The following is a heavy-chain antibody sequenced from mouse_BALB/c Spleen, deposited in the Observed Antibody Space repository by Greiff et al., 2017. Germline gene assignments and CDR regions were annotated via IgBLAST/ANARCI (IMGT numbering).Heavy chain of an antibody. CDR1: GFTFSSFG. D-gene: IGHD2-4*01. V-gene: IGHV5-17*02. CDR2: ISSGSSTI. CDR3: ARRDYDYVYYYAMDY. Sequence: EVMLVESGGGLVQPGGSRKLSCAASGFTFSSFGMHWVRQAPEKGLEWVAYISSGSSTIYYADTVKGRFTISRDNPKNTLFLQMTSLRSEDTAMYYCARRDYDYVYYYAMDYWGQGTSVTVSS. J-gene: IGHJ4*01.